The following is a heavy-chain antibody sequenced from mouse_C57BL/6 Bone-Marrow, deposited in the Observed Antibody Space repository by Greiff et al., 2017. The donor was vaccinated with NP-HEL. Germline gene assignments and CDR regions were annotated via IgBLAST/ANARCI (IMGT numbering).Heavy chain of an antibody. CDR2: ISNGGGST. CDR3: ASRGYFDV. Sequence: EVQGVESGGGLVQPGGSLKLSCAASGFTFSDYYMYWVRQTPEKRLEWVAYISNGGGSTYYPDTVKGRFTISRDNAKNTLYLQMSRLKSEDTAMYDCASRGYFDVWGTGTTVTVSS. J-gene: IGHJ1*03. V-gene: IGHV5-12*01. CDR1: GFTFSDYY.